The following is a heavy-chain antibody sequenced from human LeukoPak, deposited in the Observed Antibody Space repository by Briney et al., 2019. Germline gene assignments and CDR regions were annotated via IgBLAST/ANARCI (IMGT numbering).Heavy chain of an antibody. J-gene: IGHJ5*02. CDR2: TRYDGSNK. Sequence: GGSLRLSCAASGFTFSSYGMHWVRQAPGKGLEWVAFTRYDGSNKYYADSVKGRFTISRDNSKNTLYLQMNSLRAEDMAVYYCAKDRTIFGVVNWFDPWGQGTLVTVSS. D-gene: IGHD3-3*01. V-gene: IGHV3-30*02. CDR3: AKDRTIFGVVNWFDP. CDR1: GFTFSSYG.